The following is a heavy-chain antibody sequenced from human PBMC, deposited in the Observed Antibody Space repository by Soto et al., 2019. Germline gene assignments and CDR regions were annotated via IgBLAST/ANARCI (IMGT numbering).Heavy chain of an antibody. CDR3: ASLYCGASSCYSVGAFDI. J-gene: IGHJ3*02. V-gene: IGHV3-33*01. Sequence: GGSLRLSCAASGFTFSSYGTHWVRQAPGKGLEWVALIWFDGSDKYYTESVKGRFTISRDNSKSTLYLQMNSLRAEDTAVYYCASLYCGASSCYSVGAFDIRGQGTMVAASS. CDR2: IWFDGSDK. CDR1: GFTFSSYG. D-gene: IGHD2-15*01.